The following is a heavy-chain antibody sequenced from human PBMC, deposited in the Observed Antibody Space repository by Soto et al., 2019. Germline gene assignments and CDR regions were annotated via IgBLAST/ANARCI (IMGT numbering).Heavy chain of an antibody. Sequence: GASVKVSCKASGGTFSSYTISWVRQAPGQGLEWMGRIIPILGIANYAQKFQGRVTITADKSTSTAYMELSSLRSEDTAVYYCARDHNYYDSSGLGSAFDIWGQGTMVTVSS. D-gene: IGHD3-22*01. CDR3: ARDHNYYDSSGLGSAFDI. CDR2: IIPILGIA. CDR1: GGTFSSYT. J-gene: IGHJ3*02. V-gene: IGHV1-69*04.